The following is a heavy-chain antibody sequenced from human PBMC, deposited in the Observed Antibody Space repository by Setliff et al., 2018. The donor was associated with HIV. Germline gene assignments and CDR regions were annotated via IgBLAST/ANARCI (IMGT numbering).Heavy chain of an antibody. CDR2: INHSGST. J-gene: IGHJ6*03. V-gene: IGHV4-34*01. Sequence: SETLSLTCAVYGGPFSGYYWTWIRQPPGKGLEWIGEINHSGSTNDNPSLKSRLTISVDTSKNQFSLRLRSVTAADSAVYYCARGTLVVPDARDYYYYLDIWGQGNTVTVSS. CDR3: ARGTLVVPDARDYYYYLDI. CDR1: GGPFSGYY. D-gene: IGHD2-2*01.